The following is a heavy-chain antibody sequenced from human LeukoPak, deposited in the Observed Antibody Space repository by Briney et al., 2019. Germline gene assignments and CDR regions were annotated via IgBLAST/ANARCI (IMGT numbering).Heavy chain of an antibody. D-gene: IGHD3-10*01. J-gene: IGHJ4*02. Sequence: PSETLSLTCIGSGGSISDNYWSWIRQPPGKGLEHIGYMSYSGRTSYNPSLKSRVTISLDTSKNQFSLKLTSVTAAETAVYYCARTPDRGGFDYWGQGTLVTVSS. CDR2: MSYSGRT. CDR1: GGSISDNY. V-gene: IGHV4-59*01. CDR3: ARTPDRGGFDY.